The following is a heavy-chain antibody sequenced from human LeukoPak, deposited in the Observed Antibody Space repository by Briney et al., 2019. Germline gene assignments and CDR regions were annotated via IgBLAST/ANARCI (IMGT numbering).Heavy chain of an antibody. V-gene: IGHV4-30-2*01. D-gene: IGHD2-2*01. CDR2: IYHSGST. CDR1: GGSISSYS. J-gene: IGHJ4*02. Sequence: SETLSLTCTVSGGSISSYSWSWIRQPPGKGLEWIRYIYHSGSTYYNPSLKSRVTISVDRSKNQFSLKLSSVTAADTAVYYCARYQGYFDYWGQGTLVTVSS. CDR3: ARYQGYFDY.